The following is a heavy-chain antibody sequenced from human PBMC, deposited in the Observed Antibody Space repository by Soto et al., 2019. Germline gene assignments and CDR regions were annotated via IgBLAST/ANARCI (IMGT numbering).Heavy chain of an antibody. Sequence: DVQLLESGGGLVQPAGSLRLSCAASGFTFSSYAMGWVRQGPGKGLEWVAVVSIGGSTHYADSVRGRFTISRDNSKNTLSLQMNSLTAEDTVVYFCAKRRGAGGHFDYRGQGALVTVSS. CDR1: GFTFSSYA. V-gene: IGHV3-23*01. CDR3: AKRRGAGGHFDY. J-gene: IGHJ4*02. CDR2: VSIGGST. D-gene: IGHD2-15*01.